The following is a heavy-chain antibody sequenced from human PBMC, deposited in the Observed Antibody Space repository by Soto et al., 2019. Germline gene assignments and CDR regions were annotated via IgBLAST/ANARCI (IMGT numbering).Heavy chain of an antibody. J-gene: IGHJ5*02. CDR2: IYYSGST. D-gene: IGHD6-19*01. Sequence: QVQLQESGPGLVKPSQTLSLTCTVSGGSISSGGYYWSWIRQHPGKGLEWIGYIYYSGSTYYNPSLKSRVTIAVDTSKNQFSLKLSSVTAADPAVYYCASTVAVAGDRYWFAPWGQGTLVTVSS. CDR1: GGSISSGGYY. V-gene: IGHV4-31*03. CDR3: ASTVAVAGDRYWFAP.